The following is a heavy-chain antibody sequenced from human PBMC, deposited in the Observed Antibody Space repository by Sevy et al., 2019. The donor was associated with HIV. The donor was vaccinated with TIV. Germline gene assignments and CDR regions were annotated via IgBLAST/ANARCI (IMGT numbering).Heavy chain of an antibody. CDR2: ISASGGHT. D-gene: IGHD4-17*01. CDR1: GFTFSSYA. Sequence: GGSLRLSCAASGFTFSSYAMNWVRQAPGKGPEWVSTISASGGHTFFADSVKGRFNISRDNSKNTLYLQMNSLRAEDTAVYFCAKARLGDFFDYWGQRTLVTVSS. CDR3: AKARLGDFFDY. V-gene: IGHV3-23*01. J-gene: IGHJ4*02.